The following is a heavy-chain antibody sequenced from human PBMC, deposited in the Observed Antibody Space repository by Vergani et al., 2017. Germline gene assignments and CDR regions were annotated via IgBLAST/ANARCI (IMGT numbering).Heavy chain of an antibody. CDR2: IKNTGDST. Sequence: EVQLLQSEGAVVQPGGSLRLSCVSSGFTFSSHAMSWVRQCHGQGLEWVSSIKNTGDSTHYADSVKGRFTISRDNSKNTMYLQMNSLRDEDTGVYYCARYLRLLYNRVDPWGQGTLVTGSS. J-gene: IGHJ5*02. V-gene: IGHV3-23*01. CDR1: GFTFSSHA. D-gene: IGHD1-14*01. CDR3: ARYLRLLYNRVDP.